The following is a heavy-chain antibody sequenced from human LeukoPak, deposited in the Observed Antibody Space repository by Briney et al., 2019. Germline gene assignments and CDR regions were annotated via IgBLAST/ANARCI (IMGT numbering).Heavy chain of an antibody. D-gene: IGHD6-13*01. CDR3: ARERYSSRIVDY. CDR2: INPSGGST. Sequence: ASVKVSCNASGSPFTSYYMHWVRQAPGQGLEWMGIINPSGGSTSYAQKFQGRVTMTRDTSTSTVYMELSSLRSEDTAVYYCARERYSSRIVDYWGQGTLVTVSS. CDR1: GSPFTSYY. J-gene: IGHJ4*02. V-gene: IGHV1-46*01.